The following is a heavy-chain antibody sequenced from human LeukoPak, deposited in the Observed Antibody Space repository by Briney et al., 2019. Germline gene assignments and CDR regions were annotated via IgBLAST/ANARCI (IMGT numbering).Heavy chain of an antibody. CDR1: GYSFTSYW. D-gene: IGHD5-12*01. CDR2: IYPGDSDT. CDR3: ARLSGDSGNPRGYYYGMDV. J-gene: IGHJ6*02. V-gene: IGHV5-51*01. Sequence: GESLKISCKGSGYSFTSYWIGWVRQMPGKGLEWMGIIYPGDSDTRYSPSFQGQVTISADKSISTAYLQWSSLKASDTAMYYCARLSGDSGNPRGYYYGMDVWGQRTTVTVSS.